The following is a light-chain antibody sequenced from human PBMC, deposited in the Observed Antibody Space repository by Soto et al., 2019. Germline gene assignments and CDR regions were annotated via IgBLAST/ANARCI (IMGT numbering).Light chain of an antibody. Sequence: DIVLTQSPGTLSLSPGERATLSCRASQTVSSSSLAWYQQKPGQAPRLLIFGASTRAAGFPDRFSGSGSGTDFTLTISRLEPEDCAVYYCQQYGSSPRTFGQGTKVDSK. CDR3: QQYGSSPRT. J-gene: IGKJ1*01. CDR1: QTVSSSS. V-gene: IGKV3-20*01. CDR2: GAS.